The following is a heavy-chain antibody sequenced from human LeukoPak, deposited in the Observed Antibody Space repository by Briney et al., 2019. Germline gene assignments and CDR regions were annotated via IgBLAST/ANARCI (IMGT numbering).Heavy chain of an antibody. J-gene: IGHJ4*02. Sequence: SETLSLTCSVSGGSISSSSYYWGWIRQPPGKGLEWIGSIYYSGSTYYNPSLKSRVTISVDTSKNQFSLKLSSVTAADTAVYYCARAHIVVVPAAAGSYYFDYWGQGTLVTVSS. CDR2: IYYSGST. CDR1: GGSISSSSYY. V-gene: IGHV4-39*01. CDR3: ARAHIVVVPAAAGSYYFDY. D-gene: IGHD2-2*01.